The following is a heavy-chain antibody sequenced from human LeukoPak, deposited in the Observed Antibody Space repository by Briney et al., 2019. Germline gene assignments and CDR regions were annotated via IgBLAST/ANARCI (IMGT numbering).Heavy chain of an antibody. J-gene: IGHJ4*02. V-gene: IGHV3-30*02. CDR2: IRYDGSNK. D-gene: IGHD2-2*01. CDR3: AKDPSPLGYCSSTSCSPDIDY. Sequence: PGGSLRLSCAASGFTFSSYGMHWVRQAPGKGLEWVAFIRYDGSNKYYADSVKGRFTISRDNSKNTLYLQMNSLRAEDTAVYYCAKDPSPLGYCSSTSCSPDIDYWGQGTLVTVSS. CDR1: GFTFSSYG.